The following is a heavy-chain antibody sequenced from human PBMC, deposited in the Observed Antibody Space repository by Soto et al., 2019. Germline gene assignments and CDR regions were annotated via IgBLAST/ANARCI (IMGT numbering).Heavy chain of an antibody. V-gene: IGHV4-31*03. Sequence: QVQLQESGPGLVKPSQTLSLTCTVSGGSISSGGYYWSWIRQYPVKGLEWIGYIYYSGSAYYNPSLKSRVTISVDTSKNQFSLRLSSVTAADTAVYYCARDTPSGDYYYGTDVWGQGTTVTVSS. J-gene: IGHJ6*02. CDR3: ARDTPSGDYYYGTDV. D-gene: IGHD1-26*01. CDR1: GGSISSGGYY. CDR2: IYYSGSA.